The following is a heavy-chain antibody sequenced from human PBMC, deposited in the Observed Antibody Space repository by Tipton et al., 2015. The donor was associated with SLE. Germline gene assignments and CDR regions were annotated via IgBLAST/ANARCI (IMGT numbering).Heavy chain of an antibody. CDR3: ARGRYSSSWFKYFDL. J-gene: IGHJ2*01. CDR1: GGSISSGGYY. D-gene: IGHD6-13*01. V-gene: IGHV4-31*03. Sequence: TLSLTCTVSGGSISSGGYYWSWIRQHPGKGLEWIGYIYYSGSTYYNPSLKSRVTISVDTSKNQFSLKLSSVTAADTAVYFCARGRYSSSWFKYFDLWGRGTLVTVSS. CDR2: IYYSGST.